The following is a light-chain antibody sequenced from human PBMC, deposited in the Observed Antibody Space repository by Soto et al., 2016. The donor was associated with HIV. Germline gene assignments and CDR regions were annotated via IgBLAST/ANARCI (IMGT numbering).Light chain of an antibody. J-gene: IGKJ2*01. Sequence: DIRMTQSPSPLSASVGDRVTITCRASQSISSYLNWYQQKPGKAPKLLIYAASSLQSGVPSRFSGSGSGTDFTLTIRSLQPEDFATYYCQQSYRSPYTFGQGTKLQIK. CDR1: QSISSY. CDR2: AAS. CDR3: QQSYRSPYT. V-gene: IGKV1-39*01.